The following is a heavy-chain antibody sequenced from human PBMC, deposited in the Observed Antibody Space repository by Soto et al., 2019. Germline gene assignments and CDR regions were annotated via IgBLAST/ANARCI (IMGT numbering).Heavy chain of an antibody. CDR2: INSDGSST. CDR3: ARDYYILPYYYYYMDV. J-gene: IGHJ6*03. CDR1: GFTFSSYW. Sequence: PGGSLRLSCAASGFTFSSYWMHWVRQAPGKGLVWVSRINSDGSSTSYADSVKGRFTISRDNAKNTLYLQMNSLRAEDTAVYYCARDYYILPYYYYYMDVWGKGTTVTVSS. D-gene: IGHD3-22*01. V-gene: IGHV3-74*01.